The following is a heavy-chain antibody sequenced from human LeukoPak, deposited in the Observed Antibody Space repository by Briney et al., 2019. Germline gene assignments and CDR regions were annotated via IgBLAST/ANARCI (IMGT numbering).Heavy chain of an antibody. CDR1: GFTFSSYA. D-gene: IGHD2-2*01. V-gene: IGHV3-30-3*01. Sequence: GGSLRLSCAASGFTFSSYAMHWVRQAPGKGLEWVAVISYDGSNKYYADSVKGRFTISRDNSKNTLYLQMNSLRAEDTAVYYCAREAVPAARGGWDPAYFDYWGQGTLVTVSS. J-gene: IGHJ4*02. CDR3: AREAVPAARGGWDPAYFDY. CDR2: ISYDGSNK.